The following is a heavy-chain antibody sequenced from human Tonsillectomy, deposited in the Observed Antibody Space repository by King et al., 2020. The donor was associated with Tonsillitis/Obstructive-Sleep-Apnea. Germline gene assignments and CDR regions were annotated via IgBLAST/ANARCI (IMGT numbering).Heavy chain of an antibody. D-gene: IGHD2-15*01. J-gene: IGHJ6*03. CDR2: INHSGGT. V-gene: IGHV4-34*01. CDR3: ARVNGDIVGYYYIDV. CDR1: GGSFSGYY. Sequence: VQLQQWGTGLLKPSETLSLTCAVYGGSFSGYYWSWIRQPPGKGLEGSGEINHSGGTNYNPSLKSRVTISEETYKNQYSLTLRSVTAADTAVYYCARVNGDIVGYYYIDVWGKGTTVTVSS.